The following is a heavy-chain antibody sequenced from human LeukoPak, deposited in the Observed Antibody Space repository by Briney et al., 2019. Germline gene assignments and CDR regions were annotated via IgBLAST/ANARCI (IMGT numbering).Heavy chain of an antibody. CDR2: ISGSSRHK. Sequence: GGSLRLSCAASGFTFSSYTMNWVRQAPGKGLEWVSSISGSSRHKYYADSVKGRFTISRDNARNSLYLQMNSLRAEDTAVYYCARTANFSAGYYIDYWGQGTLVTVSS. D-gene: IGHD3-3*01. CDR1: GFTFSSYT. CDR3: ARTANFSAGYYIDY. J-gene: IGHJ4*02. V-gene: IGHV3-21*01.